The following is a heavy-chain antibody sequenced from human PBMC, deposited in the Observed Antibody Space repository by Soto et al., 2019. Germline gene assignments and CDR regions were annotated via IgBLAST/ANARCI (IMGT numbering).Heavy chain of an antibody. J-gene: IGHJ5*02. CDR1: GFSLSTSGMC. CDR3: ARSGYCSGGSDDWFDP. D-gene: IGHD2-15*01. CDR2: IDWDDDK. Sequence: SGPTLVNPTQTLTLTCTFSGFSLSTSGMCVSWIRQPPGKALEWLALIDWDDDKYYSTSLKTRLTISKDTSKTQVVLTMTNMDPVDTATYYCARSGYCSGGSDDWFDPWGQGTLVTVSS. V-gene: IGHV2-70*01.